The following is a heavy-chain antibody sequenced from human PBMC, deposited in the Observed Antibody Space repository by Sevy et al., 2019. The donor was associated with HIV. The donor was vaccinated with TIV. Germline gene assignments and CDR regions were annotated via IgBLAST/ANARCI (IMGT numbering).Heavy chain of an antibody. Sequence: GGSLRLSCAASGFMFSSYSMNWVRQAPGKGLEWVSSISSDSNYIYYADSVKGRFTISRDNAKNSLYLQMNSLRAEDTAVYYCAGPDATGGMDVWGQGSTATVSS. CDR3: AGPDATGGMDV. J-gene: IGHJ6*02. CDR2: ISSDSNYI. CDR1: GFMFSSYS. V-gene: IGHV3-21*01.